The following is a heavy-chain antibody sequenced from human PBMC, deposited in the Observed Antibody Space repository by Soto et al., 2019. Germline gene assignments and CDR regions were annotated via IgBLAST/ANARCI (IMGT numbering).Heavy chain of an antibody. J-gene: IGHJ4*02. D-gene: IGHD5-12*01. CDR2: IWYDGSNK. V-gene: IGHV3-33*01. CDR3: ASGYSGYDSLDY. Sequence: GGSLRLSCVGSGFTFSSYGLYWVRQAPGKGLEWVAVIWYDGSNKYYADSVRGRFTISRDNSKNTVYLEMSRLRSDDTAVYYCASGYSGYDSLDYWGQGTLVTVSS. CDR1: GFTFSSYG.